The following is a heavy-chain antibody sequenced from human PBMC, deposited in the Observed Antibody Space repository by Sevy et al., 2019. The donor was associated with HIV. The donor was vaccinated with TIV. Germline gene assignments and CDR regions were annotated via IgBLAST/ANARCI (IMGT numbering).Heavy chain of an antibody. D-gene: IGHD2-2*01. J-gene: IGHJ3*02. CDR1: GGSFSGYY. CDR2: INHSGST. Sequence: SETLSLTCAVYGGSFSGYYWSWIRQPPGKGLEWIGEINHSGSTNYNPSLKSRVTISVDTSKNQFSLKLSSVTAADTAVYYGARHCGSTNCSHAFDIWGQGTMVTVSS. V-gene: IGHV4-34*01. CDR3: ARHCGSTNCSHAFDI.